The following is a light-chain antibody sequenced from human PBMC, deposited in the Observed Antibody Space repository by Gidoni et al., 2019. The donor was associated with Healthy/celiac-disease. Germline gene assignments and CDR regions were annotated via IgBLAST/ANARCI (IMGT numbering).Light chain of an antibody. CDR2: KVS. CDR1: QCLVYSDGNTY. CDR3: MQGTHWLWT. V-gene: IGKV2-30*01. J-gene: IGKJ1*01. Sequence: DVVMTQSPLSLPVTLGQPASISCRSSQCLVYSDGNTYLNWFQQRPGQSPRRLIYKVSTRDSGVPDRFSGSGSGTDFTLKISRVEAEDVGVYYCMQGTHWLWTFGQGTKVEIK.